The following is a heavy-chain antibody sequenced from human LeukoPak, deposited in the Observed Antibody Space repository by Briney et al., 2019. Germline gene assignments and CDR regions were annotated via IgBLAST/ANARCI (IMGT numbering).Heavy chain of an antibody. V-gene: IGHV3-73*01. CDR3: TRHVIAAAGNFDY. CDR2: IRSKANSYAT. J-gene: IGHJ4*02. D-gene: IGHD6-13*01. CDR1: GFTFSGSA. Sequence: GGSLRLSCAASGFTFSGSAMHWVRQASGKGLEWVGRIRSKANSYATAYAASVKGRFTISRDDSKNTAYLQMNSLKTEDTAVYYCTRHVIAAAGNFDYLGQGTLVTVSS.